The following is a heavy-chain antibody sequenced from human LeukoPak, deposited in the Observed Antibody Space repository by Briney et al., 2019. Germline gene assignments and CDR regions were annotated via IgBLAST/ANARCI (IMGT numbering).Heavy chain of an antibody. V-gene: IGHV3-30-3*01. CDR1: GFTFSSYA. J-gene: IGHJ4*02. Sequence: GGSLRLSCAASGFTFSSYAIHWVRQAPGKGLECVAVVSNDGTEKYYADSAKGRFTISRDNSKNTLYLRMNSLRTEDTAVYYCARDGGDGYNDLDYWGQGTLVTVSS. CDR2: VSNDGTEK. CDR3: ARDGGDGYNDLDY. D-gene: IGHD5-24*01.